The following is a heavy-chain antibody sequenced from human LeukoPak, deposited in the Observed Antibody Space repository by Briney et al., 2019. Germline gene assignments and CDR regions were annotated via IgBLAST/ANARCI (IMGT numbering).Heavy chain of an antibody. CDR3: ARAGSYYYGSGSYSPY. J-gene: IGHJ6*04. V-gene: IGHV3-7*01. CDR1: GFTFSSYW. CDR2: IKQDGSEK. D-gene: IGHD3-10*01. Sequence: GGSLRLSCAASGFTFSSYWMSWVRQAPGKGLEWVANIKQDGSEKYYVDSVKGRFTISRDNAKNSLYLQMNSLRAEDTAVYYCARAGSYYYGSGSYSPYWGKGTTVTVSS.